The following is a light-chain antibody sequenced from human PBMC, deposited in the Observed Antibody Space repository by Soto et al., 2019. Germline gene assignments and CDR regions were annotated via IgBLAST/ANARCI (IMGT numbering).Light chain of an antibody. CDR3: CSYAGSSTLV. J-gene: IGLJ3*02. CDR1: SSDVGSYDL. Sequence: QSALTQPASVSGSPGQSITISCTGTSSDVGSYDLVSWYQQHPGKAPKLMIFEGSKRPSGVSNRFSGSKSDNTASLTISGLQAEDEADYYCCSYAGSSTLVFGGGTKLNVL. CDR2: EGS. V-gene: IGLV2-23*01.